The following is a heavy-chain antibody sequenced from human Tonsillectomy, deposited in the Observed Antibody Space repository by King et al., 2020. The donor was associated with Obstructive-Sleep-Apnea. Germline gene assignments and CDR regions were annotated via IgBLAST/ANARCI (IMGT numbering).Heavy chain of an antibody. CDR2: INPSGGST. D-gene: IGHD3-9*01. CDR1: GYTFTSYY. Sequence: QVQLVESGAEVKKPGASVKVSCKASGYTFTSYYMHWVRQAPGQGLEWMGIINPSGGSTSYAQKFQGRVTMTRDTSTSTVYMELSSLRSEDTAVYYCAREGHRKYFDWNGFDYWGQGTLVTVSS. CDR3: AREGHRKYFDWNGFDY. V-gene: IGHV1-46*01. J-gene: IGHJ4*02.